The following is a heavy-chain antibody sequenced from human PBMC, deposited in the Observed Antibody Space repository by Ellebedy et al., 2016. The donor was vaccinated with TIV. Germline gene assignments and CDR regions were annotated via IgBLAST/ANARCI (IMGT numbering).Heavy chain of an antibody. CDR1: GYSISRGNF. CDR2: IYRSGTT. CDR3: ARDVGSVRFDY. D-gene: IGHD1-26*01. Sequence: MPSETLSLTCTVSGYSISRGNFWVWIRQPPGKGLEWIGSIYRSGTTYYNPSLKSRVTISVDTSKNQFSLKLNSVTAADPAVYYCARDVGSVRFDYWGQGTLVTVSS. V-gene: IGHV4-38-2*02. J-gene: IGHJ4*02.